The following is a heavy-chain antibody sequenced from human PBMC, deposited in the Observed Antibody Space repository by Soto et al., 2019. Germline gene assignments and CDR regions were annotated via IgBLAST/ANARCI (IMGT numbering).Heavy chain of an antibody. D-gene: IGHD3-16*01. V-gene: IGHV2-5*02. CDR2: IYWDDAK. CDR1: GFSLSTSGVG. J-gene: IGHJ4*02. CDR3: AHKGGGDRILDY. Sequence: QITLKESGPTLVKPTQTLTLTCTFSGFSLSTSGVGVGWIRQPPGKALEWLALIYWDDAKHYSPSLKSRLTITKDTSINQVVLIMTNMDPVDTATYYCAHKGGGDRILDYWGQGTLVTVSS.